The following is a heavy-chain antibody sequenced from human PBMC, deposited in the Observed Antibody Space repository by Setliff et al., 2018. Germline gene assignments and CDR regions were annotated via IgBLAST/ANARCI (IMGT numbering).Heavy chain of an antibody. J-gene: IGHJ6*03. CDR2: MNPNSGNT. D-gene: IGHD3-3*01. CDR3: ARGWGVITIFGMDYYVDV. Sequence: ASVKVSCKASGYTFTSYDINWVRQATGQGLEWMGWMNPNSGNTGYAQKFQGRVTMTRNTSISTAYMELSSLRSEDTAVYYCARGWGVITIFGMDYYVDVWGKGTTVTVSS. V-gene: IGHV1-8*02. CDR1: GYTFTSYD.